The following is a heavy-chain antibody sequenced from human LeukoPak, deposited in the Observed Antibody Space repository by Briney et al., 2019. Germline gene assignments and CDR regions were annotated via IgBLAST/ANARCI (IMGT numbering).Heavy chain of an antibody. J-gene: IGHJ4*02. Sequence: GGSLRLSCAASGFTFSSYAMHWVRQAPGKGLEWVSGISWNSGRIGYADSVKGRFTISRDNAKNSLYLQMNSLRAEDTALYYCAKGGYYDSSGYPDYWGQGTLVTVSS. CDR1: GFTFSSYA. CDR2: ISWNSGRI. D-gene: IGHD3-22*01. CDR3: AKGGYYDSSGYPDY. V-gene: IGHV3-9*01.